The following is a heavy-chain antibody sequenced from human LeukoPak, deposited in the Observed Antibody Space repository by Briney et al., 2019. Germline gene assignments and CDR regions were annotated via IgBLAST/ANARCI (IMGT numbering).Heavy chain of an antibody. V-gene: IGHV5-10-1*01. J-gene: IGHJ3*02. D-gene: IGHD2-2*02. CDR3: ARGVKLGYCSSTSCFTLPDAFDI. CDR2: IDPSDSYT. CDR1: GYSFTSYW. Sequence: GESLKISCKGSGYSFTSYWISWVRQMPGKGLEWMGRIDPSDSYTNYSPSFQGHVTISADKSISTASLQWSSLKASDAAMYYCARGVKLGYCSSTSCFTLPDAFDIWGQGTTVTVSS.